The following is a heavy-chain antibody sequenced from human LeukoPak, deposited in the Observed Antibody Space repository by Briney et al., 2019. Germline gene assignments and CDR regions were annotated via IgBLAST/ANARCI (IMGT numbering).Heavy chain of an antibody. CDR1: GFTFSDYY. CDR2: ISSSGSTI. V-gene: IGHV3-11*04. CDR3: AKGTDSSSWYFVY. D-gene: IGHD6-13*01. Sequence: GGSLRLSCAASGFTFSDYYMSWIRQAPGKGLEWVSYISSSGSTIHYADSVKGRFTISRDNAKNSLYLQMNSLRAEDTAVYYCAKGTDSSSWYFVYWGQGTLVTVSS. J-gene: IGHJ4*02.